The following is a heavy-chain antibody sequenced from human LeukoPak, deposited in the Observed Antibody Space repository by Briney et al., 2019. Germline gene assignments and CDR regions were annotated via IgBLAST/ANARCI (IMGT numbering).Heavy chain of an antibody. Sequence: GESLKISCKGSGYNFTNYWIGWVRQMPGKGLEWMGIIYPGDSDTIYSPSFRGQVTISADKSISTAYLQWSSLKASDTAMFYCARRADTTMVGSFFFDYWGQGTLVTVSS. CDR1: GYNFTNYW. J-gene: IGHJ4*02. CDR2: IYPGDSDT. CDR3: ARRADTTMVGSFFFDY. V-gene: IGHV5-51*01. D-gene: IGHD5-18*01.